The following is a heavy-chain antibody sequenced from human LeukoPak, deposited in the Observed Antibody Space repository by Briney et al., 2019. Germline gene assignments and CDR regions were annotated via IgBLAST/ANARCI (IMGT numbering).Heavy chain of an antibody. CDR1: GGSISSGDYY. J-gene: IGHJ4*02. Sequence: PSETLSLTCTVSGGSISSGDYYWSWIRQPPGKGLEWVGYIYYSGSTYYNPSLKSRVTISVDTSKNQFSLKLSSVTAADTAVYYCARDRLYGDYEYFDYWGQGILVTVSS. CDR3: ARDRLYGDYEYFDY. D-gene: IGHD4-17*01. CDR2: IYYSGST. V-gene: IGHV4-30-4*01.